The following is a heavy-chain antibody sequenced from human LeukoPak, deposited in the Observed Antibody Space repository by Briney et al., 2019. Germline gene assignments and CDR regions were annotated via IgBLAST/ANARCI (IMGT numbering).Heavy chain of an antibody. J-gene: IGHJ6*02. V-gene: IGHV3-30*02. CDR1: GFTFSSYG. CDR2: IRYDGSNK. D-gene: IGHD5-18*01. CDR3: AKEKRRGYSYEFYYYYYGMDV. Sequence: GGSLSLSCAASGFTFSSYGMHWVRQAPGKGLEWVAFIRYDGSNKYYADSVKGRFTISRDNSKNTLYLQMNSLRAEDTAVYYCAKEKRRGYSYEFYYYYYGMDVWGQGTTVTVSS.